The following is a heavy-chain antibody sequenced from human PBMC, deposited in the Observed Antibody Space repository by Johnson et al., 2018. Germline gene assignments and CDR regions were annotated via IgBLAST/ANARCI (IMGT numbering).Heavy chain of an antibody. V-gene: IGHV3-7*01. CDR1: GFTFSSYW. J-gene: IGHJ1*01. Sequence: VQLVQSGGGLVQPGGSLRLSCAASGFTFSSYWMSWVRQAPGKGLEWVANIKQDGSEKYYVDSVKGRFTISRDNAKNSLYLQMNSLRAEDTAVYYCARDQVFPYFAEYFQHWGQGTLVTVSS. CDR3: ARDQVFPYFAEYFQH. D-gene: IGHD2-21*01. CDR2: IKQDGSEK.